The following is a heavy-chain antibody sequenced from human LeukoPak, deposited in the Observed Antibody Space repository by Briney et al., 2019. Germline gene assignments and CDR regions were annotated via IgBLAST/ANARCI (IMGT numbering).Heavy chain of an antibody. Sequence: GGSLRLSCAASGFTFSSYSMNWVRQAPGKGLEWVSSISSSSSYIYYADSVKGRFTISRDNAKNSLYLQMNSLRAEDTAVYYCARDGGMTTVTIFDYWGREPWSPSPQ. D-gene: IGHD4-17*01. V-gene: IGHV3-21*01. CDR2: ISSSSSYI. J-gene: IGHJ4*02. CDR3: ARDGGMTTVTIFDY. CDR1: GFTFSSYS.